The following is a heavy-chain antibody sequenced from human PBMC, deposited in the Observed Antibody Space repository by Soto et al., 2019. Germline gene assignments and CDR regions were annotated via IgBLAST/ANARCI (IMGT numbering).Heavy chain of an antibody. Sequence: QVQLQQWGAGLLKPSETLSLTCAVYGGSFSGYYWSWIRQPPGKGLEWIGETNPSGSTNYNPSLKRRVTISVDTSKNQFSLKLSSGAAADTAVYYCARGGGAAAGTSGRNWFDPWGQGTLVTVSS. CDR1: GGSFSGYY. V-gene: IGHV4-34*01. D-gene: IGHD6-13*01. CDR2: TNPSGST. J-gene: IGHJ5*02. CDR3: ARGGGAAAGTSGRNWFDP.